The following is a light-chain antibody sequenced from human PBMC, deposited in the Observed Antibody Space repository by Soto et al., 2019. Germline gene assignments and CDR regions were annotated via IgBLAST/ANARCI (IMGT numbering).Light chain of an antibody. CDR2: DVS. V-gene: IGLV2-14*01. CDR3: SSYTSSSTLL. Sequence: QSALTQPASVSGSPGQSITISCTGTSSDVGGYNYVSWYQQHPGKAPKLMIYDVSNRPSGVSNRFSGSTSGNTASLTISGLQAEDEADYYCSSYTSSSTLLFGGGTKLTVL. J-gene: IGLJ2*01. CDR1: SSDVGGYNY.